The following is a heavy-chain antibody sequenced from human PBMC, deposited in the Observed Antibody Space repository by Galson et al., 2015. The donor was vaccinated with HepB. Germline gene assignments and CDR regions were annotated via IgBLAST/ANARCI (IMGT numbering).Heavy chain of an antibody. D-gene: IGHD6-19*01. V-gene: IGHV3-48*02. Sequence: ALRLSCAASGFTFGSYSMNWVRQAPGKGLEWVSYISSSSSIIYYADSVKGRFTISRDNAKNSLYLQMNSLRDEDTAVYYCARDTYSSGWYDEGYYFDYWGQGTLVTVSS. CDR3: ARDTYSSGWYDEGYYFDY. CDR1: GFTFGSYS. J-gene: IGHJ4*02. CDR2: ISSSSSII.